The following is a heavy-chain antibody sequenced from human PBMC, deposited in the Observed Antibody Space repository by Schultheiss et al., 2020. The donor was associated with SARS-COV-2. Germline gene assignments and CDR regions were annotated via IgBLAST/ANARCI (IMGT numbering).Heavy chain of an antibody. CDR1: GFTFSGYA. J-gene: IGHJ5*02. CDR3: ARDPQYYYDNSGYYWGWFDP. D-gene: IGHD3-22*01. Sequence: GGSLRLSCAASGFTFSGYAMHWVRQAPGKGLEWVAVIWFDGNNKYYADFVKGRFTISRDNSKNTLYLQMNSLRAEDTAVYYCARDPQYYYDNSGYYWGWFDPWGQGTLVTVSS. V-gene: IGHV3-33*01. CDR2: IWFDGNNK.